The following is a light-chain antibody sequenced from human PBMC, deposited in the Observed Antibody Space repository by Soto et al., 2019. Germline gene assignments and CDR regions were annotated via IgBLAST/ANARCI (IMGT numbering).Light chain of an antibody. V-gene: IGKV1-33*01. J-gene: IGKJ4*01. CDR3: RQYDNLLT. CDR1: QDISNY. Sequence: DIQMTQSPSSLSASVVDRVTITCQASQDISNYLNWYQQKPGKAPKLLIYDASNLETGVPSRFSGSGSGTDFTFTISSLQPEDIATYYCRQYDNLLTFGGGTKVEIK. CDR2: DAS.